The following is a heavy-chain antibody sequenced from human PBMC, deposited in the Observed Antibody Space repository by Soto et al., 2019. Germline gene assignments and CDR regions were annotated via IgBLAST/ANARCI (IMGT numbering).Heavy chain of an antibody. J-gene: IGHJ2*01. D-gene: IGHD1-26*01. V-gene: IGHV4-59*01. CDR1: GGSISSYY. CDR3: ARANSGSYYWSSYWYFDL. CDR2: IYYSGSI. Sequence: SETLSLTCTVSGGSISSYYWNWIRQPPGKGLEWIGYIYYSGSISYNPSLKSRVSISVDTPKNQVSLKLSSVIAADTAVYYCARANSGSYYWSSYWYFDLWGRGTLVTVSS.